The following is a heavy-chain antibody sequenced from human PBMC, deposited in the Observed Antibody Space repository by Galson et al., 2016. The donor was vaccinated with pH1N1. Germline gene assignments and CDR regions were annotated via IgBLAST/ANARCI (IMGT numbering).Heavy chain of an antibody. CDR3: TRHDRCCGGGSCYSVWFDP. CDR2: IYPGDSDT. CDR1: GYNFTNYW. Sequence: QSGAEVKKPGDSLKISCKVSGYNFTNYWIGWVRQMPGKGLEWMGIIYPGDSDTKYSPSFQGHVTISADRSITTAYLQWSSLRASDTAIYYCTRHDRCCGGGSCYSVWFDPWGQGTLVTVSS. J-gene: IGHJ5*02. V-gene: IGHV5-51*01. D-gene: IGHD2-15*01.